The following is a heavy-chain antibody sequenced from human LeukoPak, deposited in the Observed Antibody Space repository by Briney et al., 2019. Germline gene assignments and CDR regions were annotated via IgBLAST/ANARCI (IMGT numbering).Heavy chain of an antibody. D-gene: IGHD2-2*02. CDR2: IKQDGTEK. CDR3: TRGRYNDY. V-gene: IGHV3-7*01. J-gene: IGHJ4*02. CDR1: GFTFSDYW. Sequence: GGSLRLSCAASGFTFSDYWMTWVRQAPGKGLEWVANIKQDGTEKYYVDSVKGRFSISRDNAKNSLYLQMNSLRDEDTAVYYCTRGRYNDYWGQGTLVTVSS.